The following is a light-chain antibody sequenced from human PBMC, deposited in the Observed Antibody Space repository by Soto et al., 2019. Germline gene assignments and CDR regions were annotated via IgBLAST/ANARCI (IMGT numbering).Light chain of an antibody. J-gene: IGLJ3*02. Sequence: QSVLTQPPSVSGAPGQRVTISCTGSSSNIGAGYDVHWYQQLPGTAPKLLIYANSNRPSGVPDRFSGSKSGTSASLAITGLQAEDEADYYCQSYDNSLSGSWVFGGGTKLTVL. CDR2: ANS. CDR3: QSYDNSLSGSWV. CDR1: SSNIGAGYD. V-gene: IGLV1-40*01.